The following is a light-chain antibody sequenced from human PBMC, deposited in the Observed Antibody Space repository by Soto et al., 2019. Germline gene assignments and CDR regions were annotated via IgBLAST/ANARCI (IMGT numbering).Light chain of an antibody. CDR2: SNN. J-gene: IGLJ1*01. Sequence: HSVRRAPTSASGTPGARVTISCSGSSSNIGSNTVNWYQQLPGTAPKLLIYSNNQRPSGVPDRFSGSKSGTSASLAISGLQSEDEADYYCAAWDDSLNGTVFGTGTKVTVL. CDR1: SSNIGSNT. V-gene: IGLV1-44*01. CDR3: AAWDDSLNGTV.